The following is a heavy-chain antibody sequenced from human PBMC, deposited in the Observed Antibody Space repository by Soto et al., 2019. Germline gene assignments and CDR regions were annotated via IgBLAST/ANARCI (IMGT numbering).Heavy chain of an antibody. Sequence: GGSLRLSCAASGFTFSGYWMHWVRQAPGKRLEWVSRINSDGSITTYADFAKGRFAISRDNAKNTLYLQMNSLRVEDTALYYCVRDVNAALDYWGQGTLVTVSS. CDR3: VRDVNAALDY. J-gene: IGHJ4*02. D-gene: IGHD6-25*01. CDR2: INSDGSIT. V-gene: IGHV3-74*01. CDR1: GFTFSGYW.